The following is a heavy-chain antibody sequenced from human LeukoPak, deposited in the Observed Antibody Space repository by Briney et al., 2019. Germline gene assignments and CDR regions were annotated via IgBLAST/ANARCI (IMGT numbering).Heavy chain of an antibody. D-gene: IGHD2-21*02. V-gene: IGHV3-53*01. J-gene: IGHJ3*02. CDR3: ARDTGKCGGDCYKEAFDI. CDR1: GFTVSSNY. Sequence: PGGSLRLSCAVSGFTVSSNYMTWVRQAPGRGLEWVSVLYSGGTTLYADSVKGRFTISRDNSKNTVYLQMNSLRAEDTAVYYCARDTGKCGGDCYKEAFDIWGQGTMVTVSS. CDR2: LYSGGTT.